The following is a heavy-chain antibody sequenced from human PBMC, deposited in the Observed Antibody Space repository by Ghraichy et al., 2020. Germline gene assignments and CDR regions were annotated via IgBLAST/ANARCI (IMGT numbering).Heavy chain of an antibody. D-gene: IGHD2-2*01. Sequence: ASVKVSCKASGYTFTGYYMHWVRQAPGQGLEWMGRINPNSGGTNYAQKFQGRVTMTRDTSISTAYMELSRLRSDDTAVYYCASLAGDIVVVPAAQILGADDAFDIWGQGTMVTVSS. CDR3: ASLAGDIVVVPAAQILGADDAFDI. CDR1: GYTFTGYY. J-gene: IGHJ3*02. V-gene: IGHV1-2*06. CDR2: INPNSGGT.